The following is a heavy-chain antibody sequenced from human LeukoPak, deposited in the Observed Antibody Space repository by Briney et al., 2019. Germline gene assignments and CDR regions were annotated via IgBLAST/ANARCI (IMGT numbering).Heavy chain of an antibody. V-gene: IGHV3-30*02. CDR1: GFTFSSYG. D-gene: IGHD6-19*01. Sequence: GGSLRLSCAASGFTFSSYGMHWVRQAPGKGLEWVAFIRYDGSNKYYADSVKGRFTISRDNSKNTLYLQMNSLRAEDTAVHYCAKDLTRIAVAGTADYWGQGTLVTVSS. CDR3: AKDLTRIAVAGTADY. CDR2: IRYDGSNK. J-gene: IGHJ4*02.